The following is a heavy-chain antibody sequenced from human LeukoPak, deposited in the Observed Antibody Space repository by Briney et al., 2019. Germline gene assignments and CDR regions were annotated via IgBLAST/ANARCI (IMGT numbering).Heavy chain of an antibody. CDR1: GFTLSNYG. V-gene: IGHV3-23*03. J-gene: IGHJ4*02. D-gene: IGHD3-10*01. CDR3: AKDNVFMVRGSFDY. CDR2: IYSGGST. Sequence: GGSLRLSCAASGFTLSNYGMSWVRQAPGKGLEWVSVIYSGGSTYYADSVKGRFTISRDNSKNTLYLQMNSLRAEDTAVYYCAKDNVFMVRGSFDYWGQGTLVTVSS.